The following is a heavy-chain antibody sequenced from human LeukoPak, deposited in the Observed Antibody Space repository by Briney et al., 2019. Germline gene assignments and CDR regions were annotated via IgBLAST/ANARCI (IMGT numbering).Heavy chain of an antibody. J-gene: IGHJ4*02. CDR1: GGSFSGYY. D-gene: IGHD6-19*01. V-gene: IGHV4-34*01. CDR3: ARVSYSGGWYFFDQ. CDR2: INHSGST. Sequence: SETLSLTCAVYGGSFSGYYWSWIRQPPGKGLEWIGEINHSGSTNYNPSLKSRVTISVDTSKNQFSLKLNSVTAADTAVYYCARVSYSGGWYFFDQWGQGTLVTVSS.